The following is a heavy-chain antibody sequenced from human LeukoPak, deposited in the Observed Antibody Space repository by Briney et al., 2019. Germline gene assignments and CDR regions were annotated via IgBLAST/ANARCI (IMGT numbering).Heavy chain of an antibody. J-gene: IGHJ3*02. CDR1: GGSISSSSYY. CDR3: ARKKATYSSSWYISSHDAFDI. CDR2: IYYSGST. D-gene: IGHD6-13*01. V-gene: IGHV4-39*01. Sequence: KSSETLSLTCTVSGGSISSSSYYWGWIRQPPGKGLEWIGSIYYSGSTYYNPSLKSRVTISVDTSKNQFSLKLSSVTAADTAVYYCARKKATYSSSWYISSHDAFDIWGQGTMVTVSS.